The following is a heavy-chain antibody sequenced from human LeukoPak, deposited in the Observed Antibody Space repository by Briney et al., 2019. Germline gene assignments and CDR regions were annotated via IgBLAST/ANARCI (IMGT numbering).Heavy chain of an antibody. J-gene: IGHJ4*02. CDR1: GFPFSNYY. V-gene: IGHV3-7*01. Sequence: TGGSLRLSCAASGFPFSNYYMTWVRQTPGKGLEWVASIKHDGSEKFYVDSVKGRFTISRDDAKDSLYLQMNSLRAEDTAVYYCARDPRGIVVPIDYWGQGTLVTVSS. D-gene: IGHD3-22*01. CDR2: IKHDGSEK. CDR3: ARDPRGIVVPIDY.